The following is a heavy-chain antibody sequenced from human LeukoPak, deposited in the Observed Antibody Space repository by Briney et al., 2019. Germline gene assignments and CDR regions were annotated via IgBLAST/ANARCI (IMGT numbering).Heavy chain of an antibody. J-gene: IGHJ4*02. CDR1: GGSISSGGYY. D-gene: IGHD4-17*01. CDR3: ARDFDDYGDYLGY. CDR2: IYTSGST. Sequence: SQTLSLTCTVSGGSISSGGYYWSWIRQHPGKGLEWIGRIYTSGSTNYNPSLKSRVTMSVDTSKNQFSLKLSSVTAADTAVYYCARDFDDYGDYLGYWGQGTLVTVSS. V-gene: IGHV4-61*02.